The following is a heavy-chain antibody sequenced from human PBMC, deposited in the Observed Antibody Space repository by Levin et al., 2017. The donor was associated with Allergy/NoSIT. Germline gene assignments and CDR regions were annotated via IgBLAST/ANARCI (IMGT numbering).Heavy chain of an antibody. CDR3: ARRLRYFGWPPGD. CDR1: GYTFTGYY. CDR2: INPNSGGT. V-gene: IGHV1-2*02. Sequence: ASVKVSCKASGYTFTGYYMHWVRQAPGQGLEWMGWINPNSGGTNYAQKFQGRVTMTRDTSISTAYMELSRLRSDDTAVYYCARRLRYFGWPPGDWGQGTLVTVSS. D-gene: IGHD3-9*01. J-gene: IGHJ4*02.